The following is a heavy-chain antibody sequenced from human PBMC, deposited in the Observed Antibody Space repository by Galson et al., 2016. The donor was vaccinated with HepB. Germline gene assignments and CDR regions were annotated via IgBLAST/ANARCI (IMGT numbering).Heavy chain of an antibody. D-gene: IGHD3-16*02. CDR1: GYSISSGYY. V-gene: IGHV4-38-2*01. J-gene: IGHJ4*02. Sequence: LSLTCAVSGYSISSGYYWGWIRQPPGKGLEWIGSIYHSGSTYYNPSLKSRVTISVDTSKNQFSLKLSSVTAADTAVYYCARVSNDYVWGSYRPYFDYWGQGTLVTVSS. CDR2: IYHSGST. CDR3: ARVSNDYVWGSYRPYFDY.